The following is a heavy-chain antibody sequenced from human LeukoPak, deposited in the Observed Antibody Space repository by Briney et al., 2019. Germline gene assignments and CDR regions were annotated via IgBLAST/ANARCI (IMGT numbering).Heavy chain of an antibody. CDR1: GFTFSSYG. CDR2: ISYDGSNK. D-gene: IGHD6-13*01. Sequence: GGSLRLSCAASGFTFSSYGMHWVRQAPGKGLEWVAVISYDGSNKYYADSVKGRFTISRDNSKNTRYLQMNSLRAEDTAVYYCAKAPIAAAGLFDYWGQGTLVTVSS. V-gene: IGHV3-30*18. J-gene: IGHJ4*02. CDR3: AKAPIAAAGLFDY.